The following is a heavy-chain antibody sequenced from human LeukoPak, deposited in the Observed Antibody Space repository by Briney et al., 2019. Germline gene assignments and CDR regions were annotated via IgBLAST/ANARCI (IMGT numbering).Heavy chain of an antibody. CDR3: ARDALTSKRGKGYYYYYMDV. J-gene: IGHJ6*03. D-gene: IGHD3-10*01. CDR1: GFTFSSYA. Sequence: GGSLRLSCAASGFTFSSYAMHWVRQAPGKGLEWMAVISYDGSNKYYADSVKGRFTISRDNSKNTLYLQMNSLRAGDTAVYYCARDALTSKRGKGYYYYYMDVWGKGTTVTVSS. V-gene: IGHV3-30*04. CDR2: ISYDGSNK.